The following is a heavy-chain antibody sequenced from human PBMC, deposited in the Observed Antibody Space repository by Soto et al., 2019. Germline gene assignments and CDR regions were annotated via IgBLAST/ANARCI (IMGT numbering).Heavy chain of an antibody. D-gene: IGHD2-21*02. CDR3: VRDPAYCGGDCLDAFDI. V-gene: IGHV4-4*07. Sequence: QVQLQESGPGLVKPSETLSLTCTVSGGSISSYYWSWIRQPAGQGLGWMGRIYTSGSSNYNPSHKRRVTMSVDTSKNHFSLKLRSVTAADTAGYYCVRDPAYCGGDCLDAFDIWGQGTMVTVSS. J-gene: IGHJ3*02. CDR1: GGSISSYY. CDR2: IYTSGSS.